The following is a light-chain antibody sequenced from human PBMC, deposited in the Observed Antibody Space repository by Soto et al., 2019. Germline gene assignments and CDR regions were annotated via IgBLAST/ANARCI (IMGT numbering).Light chain of an antibody. CDR1: QGISRW. V-gene: IGKV1-12*01. Sequence: DIQMTQSPSSVSASVGDRDTITCRASQGISRWLDWYQQKPGKAPKLLIYGASSVQSGVPSRFSGSGSGTDFTLTISSLQPEDFATYYCQQADSFPLTVGGGTKVDIK. J-gene: IGKJ4*01. CDR2: GAS. CDR3: QQADSFPLT.